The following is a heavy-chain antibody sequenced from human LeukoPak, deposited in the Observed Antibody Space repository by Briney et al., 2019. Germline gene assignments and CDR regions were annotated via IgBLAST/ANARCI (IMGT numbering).Heavy chain of an antibody. D-gene: IGHD3-10*01. Sequence: SETLSLTCTVSGGSISSGGYYWSWVRQHPGKGLEWIGYIYYSGSTNYNPSLKSRVTISVDTSKNQFSLKLSSVTAADTAVYYCARGWSTMADYWGQGTLVTVSS. CDR2: IYYSGST. J-gene: IGHJ4*02. CDR1: GGSISSGGYY. V-gene: IGHV4-31*03. CDR3: ARGWSTMADY.